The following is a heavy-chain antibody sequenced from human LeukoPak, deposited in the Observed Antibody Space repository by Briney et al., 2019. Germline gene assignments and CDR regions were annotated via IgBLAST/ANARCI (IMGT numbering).Heavy chain of an antibody. Sequence: GGSLRLSCAASGFTFSSYEMNWVRQAPGKGLEWVSYISSSGSTIYYADSVKGRFTISRDNPKNSLYLRMNSLRAEDTAVYYCASRGGSSGWYWGQGTLVTVSS. CDR3: ASRGGSSGWY. V-gene: IGHV3-48*03. CDR1: GFTFSSYE. J-gene: IGHJ4*02. CDR2: ISSSGSTI. D-gene: IGHD6-19*01.